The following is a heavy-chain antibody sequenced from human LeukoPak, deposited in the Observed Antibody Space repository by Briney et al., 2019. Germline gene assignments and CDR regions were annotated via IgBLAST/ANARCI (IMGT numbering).Heavy chain of an antibody. J-gene: IGHJ3*02. V-gene: IGHV4-61*01. CDR2: IYYSGSS. Sequence: SETLSLTCTVSGGSVSSGSYFWSWIRQPPGKGLDWIGFIYYSGSSNYNPSLKSRVTISVDTSKNQFSLKLSSVTAADTAVYYCARVLVGPTASDIWGQGTMVIVFS. CDR3: ARVLVGPTASDI. CDR1: GGSVSSGSYF. D-gene: IGHD1-26*01.